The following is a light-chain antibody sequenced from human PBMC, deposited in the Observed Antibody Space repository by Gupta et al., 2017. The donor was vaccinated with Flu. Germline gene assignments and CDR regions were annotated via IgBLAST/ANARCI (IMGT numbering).Light chain of an antibody. CDR2: EVS. CDR1: SSDVGGYNY. CDR3: SSYTSSSTLV. J-gene: IGLJ2*01. Sequence: QSALTQPAPVAGSPGHPITLSCTGTSSDVGGYNYVSWYQQHPGKAPKLMIYEVSNRPSGVSNRFSGSKSGNTASLTISGLQAEDEADYYCSSYTSSSTLVFGGGTKLTVL. V-gene: IGLV2-14*01.